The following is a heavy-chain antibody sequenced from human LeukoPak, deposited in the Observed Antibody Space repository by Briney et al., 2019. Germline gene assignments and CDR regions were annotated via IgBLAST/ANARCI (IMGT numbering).Heavy chain of an antibody. CDR2: INHSGST. Sequence: SETLSLTCAVYGGSFSGYYWSWIRQPPGKGLEWIGEINHSGSTNYNPSLKSRVTISVDTSKNQFSLKLSSVTAADTAVYYCASGVDTAMVHDYWGQGTLVTVSS. V-gene: IGHV4-34*01. CDR3: ASGVDTAMVHDY. CDR1: GGSFSGYY. J-gene: IGHJ4*02. D-gene: IGHD5-18*01.